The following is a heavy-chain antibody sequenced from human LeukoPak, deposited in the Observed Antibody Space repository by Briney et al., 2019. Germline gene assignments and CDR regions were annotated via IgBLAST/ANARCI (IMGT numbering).Heavy chain of an antibody. V-gene: IGHV3-23*01. J-gene: IGHJ4*02. CDR1: GFTFSTYA. CDR3: TKRNYFDD. CDR2: ISGSGGST. Sequence: GGSLRLSCTASGFTFSTYAMSWVRQAPGKGLEWVSAISGSGGSTYYADSVKGRFTISRDKIKSTLYLQMKSLRAEDTAVYYCTKRNYFDDWGQGTLVTVSS.